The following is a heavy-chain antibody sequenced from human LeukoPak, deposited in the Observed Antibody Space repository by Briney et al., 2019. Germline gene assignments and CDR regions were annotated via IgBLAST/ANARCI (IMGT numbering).Heavy chain of an antibody. V-gene: IGHV3-48*01. D-gene: IGHD5-18*01. CDR3: ARMGYTHYYYYYYMDV. CDR2: ISSSSSTI. J-gene: IGHJ6*03. Sequence: GGSLRLSCAASGFTFSSYSMNWVRQAPGKGLEWVSYISSSSSTIYYADSVKGRFTISRDNAKNSLYLQMNSLRAEDTAVYYCARMGYTHYYYYYYMDVWGKGTTVTVSS. CDR1: GFTFSSYS.